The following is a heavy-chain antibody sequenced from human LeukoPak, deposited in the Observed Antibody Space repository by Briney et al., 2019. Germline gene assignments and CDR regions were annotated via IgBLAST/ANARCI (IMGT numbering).Heavy chain of an antibody. D-gene: IGHD5-24*01. J-gene: IGHJ4*02. CDR2: IYSGGST. CDR1: GFTVSSNY. Sequence: GGSLRLSCAASGFTVSSNYMSWVRQAPGKGLEWVSVIYSGGSTYYADSVKGRFTISRDNSKNTLYLQMNSLRAEDTAVYYCAREERWLHYFDYWGQGTLVTVSS. CDR3: AREERWLHYFDY. V-gene: IGHV3-53*01.